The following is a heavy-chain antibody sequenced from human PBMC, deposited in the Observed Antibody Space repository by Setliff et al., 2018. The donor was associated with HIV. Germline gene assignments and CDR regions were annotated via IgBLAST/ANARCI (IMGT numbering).Heavy chain of an antibody. D-gene: IGHD2-2*01. Sequence: SETLSLTCTVSGGSISSHYWSWIRQPPGKGLEWIGYIYYSGSTNYNPSLKSRVTMSVDTSQNQVSLDLESVTAADTAVYYCVRGYCSSTTCYDDYYYMDVWGKGSTVTVSS. CDR1: GGSISSHY. CDR2: IYYSGST. CDR3: VRGYCSSTTCYDDYYYMDV. V-gene: IGHV4-59*11. J-gene: IGHJ6*03.